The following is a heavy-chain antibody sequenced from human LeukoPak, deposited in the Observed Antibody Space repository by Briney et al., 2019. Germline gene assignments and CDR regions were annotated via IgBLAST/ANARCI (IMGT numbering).Heavy chain of an antibody. CDR1: GYSFTSYW. V-gene: IGHV5-51*01. CDR3: ARVYDFWSGYYHFDY. D-gene: IGHD3-3*01. J-gene: IGHJ4*02. CDR2: IYPGDSDT. Sequence: GESLKISCKGSGYSFTSYWIGRVRQMPGKGLEWMGIIYPGDSDTRYSPSFQGQVTISADKSISTAYLQWSSLKASDTAMYYCARVYDFWSGYYHFDYWGQGTLVTVSS.